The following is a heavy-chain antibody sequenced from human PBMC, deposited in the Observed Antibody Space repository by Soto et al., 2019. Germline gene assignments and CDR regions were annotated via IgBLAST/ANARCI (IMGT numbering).Heavy chain of an antibody. D-gene: IGHD5-12*01. J-gene: IGHJ4*02. CDR3: AKDRGYSGYEYYFDY. Sequence: GGSLRLSCAASGFTFDDYTMHWVRQAPGKGLEWVSLISWDGGSTYYADSVKGRFTISRDNSKNSLYLQMNSLRTEDTALYYCAKDRGYSGYEYYFDYWGQGTLVTVSS. V-gene: IGHV3-43*01. CDR1: GFTFDDYT. CDR2: ISWDGGST.